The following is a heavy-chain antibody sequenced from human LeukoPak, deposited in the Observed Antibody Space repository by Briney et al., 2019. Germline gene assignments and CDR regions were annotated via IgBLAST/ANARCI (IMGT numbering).Heavy chain of an antibody. J-gene: IGHJ4*02. Sequence: SETLSLTCAVYGGSFSGYYWSWIRQPPGKGLEWIGETNHSGSTNYNPSLKSRVTISVDTSKNQFSLKLSSVTAADTAVYYCARGGYYSTYCFDYWGQGTLVTVSS. CDR3: ARGGYYSTYCFDY. D-gene: IGHD4-11*01. V-gene: IGHV4-34*01. CDR2: TNHSGST. CDR1: GGSFSGYY.